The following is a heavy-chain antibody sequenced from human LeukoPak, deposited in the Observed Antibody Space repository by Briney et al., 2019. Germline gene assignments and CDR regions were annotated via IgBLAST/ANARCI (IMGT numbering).Heavy chain of an antibody. Sequence: ASVTVSCTASGYTFTVYYMHWVRQAPGQGLEWMGIINPSGGSTSYAQKFQGRVTMTRDTSTSTVYMELSSLRSEDTAVYYCARDMGDFWSGLDYWGQGTLVTVSS. CDR1: GYTFTVYY. J-gene: IGHJ4*02. CDR2: INPSGGST. D-gene: IGHD3-3*01. CDR3: ARDMGDFWSGLDY. V-gene: IGHV1-46*01.